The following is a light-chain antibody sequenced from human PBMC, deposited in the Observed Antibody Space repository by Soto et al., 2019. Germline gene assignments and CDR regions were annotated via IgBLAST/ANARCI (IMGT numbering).Light chain of an antibody. J-gene: IGKJ1*01. CDR2: GAS. Sequence: EIVMTQSPATLSVSPGERATLSCRASQSISSTLAWHQQKPGQAPTLLIYGASTRATGVPARFSGSGSGTEFTLTFNSLQFEDFAICYCRQYNNWPTLGQGHKVEL. V-gene: IGKV3-15*01. CDR3: RQYNNWPT. CDR1: QSISST.